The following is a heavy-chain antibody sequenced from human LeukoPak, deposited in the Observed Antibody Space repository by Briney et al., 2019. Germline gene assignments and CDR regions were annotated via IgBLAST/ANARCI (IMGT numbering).Heavy chain of an antibody. Sequence: GGSLRLSCAASGFTVNNNYMSWVRQAPGKGLEWVSVIYSGDITYYADSVKGRFTISRDNSKNTLYLQMNSLRAEDTAVYYCARVGSRYCSGANCYDGFWGQGTLVSVSS. CDR2: IYSGDIT. V-gene: IGHV3-53*01. D-gene: IGHD2-15*01. CDR3: ARVGSRYCSGANCYDGF. J-gene: IGHJ4*02. CDR1: GFTVNNNY.